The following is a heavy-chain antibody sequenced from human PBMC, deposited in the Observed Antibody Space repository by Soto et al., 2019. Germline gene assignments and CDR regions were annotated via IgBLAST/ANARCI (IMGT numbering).Heavy chain of an antibody. CDR1: GYTFSTYG. J-gene: IGHJ4*02. V-gene: IGHV3-30*18. CDR2: ISNDGSSE. Sequence: GGSLRLSCAASGYTFSTYGMHWVRQAPGKGLEWVAIISNDGSSEDYADSVKGRFTISRDNSKTTLYLQMNSLRVEDTAVYFCANDHYDLWSGFSYWGRGTLVTVSS. D-gene: IGHD3-3*01. CDR3: ANDHYDLWSGFSY.